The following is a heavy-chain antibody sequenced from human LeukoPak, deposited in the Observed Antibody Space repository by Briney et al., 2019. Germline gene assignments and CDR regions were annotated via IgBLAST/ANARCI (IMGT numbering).Heavy chain of an antibody. J-gene: IGHJ6*02. Sequence: GGSLRLSCAASGFTFSSYGMHWVRQAPGKGLEWVAFIWYDGSNKYYADSVKGRFTISRDNSKNSLYLQMNSLRAEDTAVYYCAREMGLMELLGEDGMDVWGQGTTVTVSS. V-gene: IGHV3-33*01. CDR3: AREMGLMELLGEDGMDV. D-gene: IGHD2-15*01. CDR1: GFTFSSYG. CDR2: IWYDGSNK.